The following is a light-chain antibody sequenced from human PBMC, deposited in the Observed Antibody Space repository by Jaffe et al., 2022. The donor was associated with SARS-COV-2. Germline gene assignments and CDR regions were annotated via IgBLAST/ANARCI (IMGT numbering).Light chain of an antibody. CDR3: QHYHSYPWT. Sequence: DIQMTQFPSTLSASVGDRVTITCRASQTIDEWLAWYQQKPGKAPKLLIYKAYNLQSEVPSRFSGSGFGTEFTLTISSLQPDDFAVYYCQHYHSYPWTFGQGTRVEV. J-gene: IGKJ1*01. V-gene: IGKV1-5*03. CDR1: QTIDEW. CDR2: KAY.